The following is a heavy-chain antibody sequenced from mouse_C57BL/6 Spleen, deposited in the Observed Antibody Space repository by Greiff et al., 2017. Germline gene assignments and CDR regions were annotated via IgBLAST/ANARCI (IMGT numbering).Heavy chain of an antibody. J-gene: IGHJ2*01. CDR1: GYTFPSYW. Sequence: QVQLQQPGAELVKPGASVKMSCKASGYTFPSYWITWVKQRPGQGLEWIGDIYPGSGSTNYNEKFKGKATLTVDTSSSTAYMQLSSLTSEDSAVYYCAISDDYQDYWGQGTTLTVSS. CDR3: AISDDYQDY. D-gene: IGHD2-4*01. V-gene: IGHV1-55*01. CDR2: IYPGSGST.